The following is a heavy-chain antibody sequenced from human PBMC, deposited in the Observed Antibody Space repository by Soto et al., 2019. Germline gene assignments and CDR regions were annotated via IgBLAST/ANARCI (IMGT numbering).Heavy chain of an antibody. D-gene: IGHD6-19*01. J-gene: IGHJ4*02. CDR2: VYYTGST. Sequence: SETLSLTCIVSGGSISGSYWSWIRQSPGKGLEWLGYVYYTGSTNYSPSLRSGVSISVNTSKNEFSLRLSSVTAADTAVYFCARSVAVPGAHIDYWGQGTQVTVSS. V-gene: IGHV4-59*01. CDR1: GGSISGSY. CDR3: ARSVAVPGAHIDY.